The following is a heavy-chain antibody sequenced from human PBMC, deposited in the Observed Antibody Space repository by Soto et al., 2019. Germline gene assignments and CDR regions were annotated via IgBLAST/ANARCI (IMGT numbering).Heavy chain of an antibody. CDR1: GGSISSGGYY. V-gene: IGHV4-31*03. D-gene: IGHD5-18*01. CDR2: FYYSGRT. CDR3: ARAQGYSYGFSVYYFDY. J-gene: IGHJ4*02. Sequence: QVQLQESGPGLVKPSQTLSLTCTVSGGSISSGGYYWSWIRRHPGKALEWFGYFYYSGRTYYNPSLKSRVTILVDTSKNQFSLKLSSVTAADTAVYYCARAQGYSYGFSVYYFDYWGQGTLVTVS.